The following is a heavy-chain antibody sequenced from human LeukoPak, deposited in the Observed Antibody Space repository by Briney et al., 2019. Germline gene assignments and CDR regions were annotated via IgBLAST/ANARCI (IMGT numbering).Heavy chain of an antibody. CDR3: ARNRGVMGGATVWFDP. J-gene: IGHJ5*02. CDR1: GYTFSSYG. V-gene: IGHV1-18*01. CDR2: ISAYNGNT. Sequence: ASVKVSCKASGYTFSSYGISWVRQAPGQGLEWMGWISAYNGNTNYAQKLQGRVTMTTDTSTSTAYMELRSLRSDDTAVYYCARNRGVMGGATVWFDPGGQGTLSTVPS. D-gene: IGHD1-26*01.